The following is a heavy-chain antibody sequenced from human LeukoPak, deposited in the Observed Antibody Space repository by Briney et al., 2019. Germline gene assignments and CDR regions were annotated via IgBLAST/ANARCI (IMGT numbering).Heavy chain of an antibody. CDR3: ARGPVTRFEI. Sequence: PGGSLRLSCAASTFTFSTYSMNWVRQAPGKGLEWVSSISSSSDYIYYADSVKGRFTISRDNAKNSLYLQLNSLRAEDTAVYYCARGPVTRFEIWGQGTMVTVSS. CDR1: TFTFSTYS. D-gene: IGHD4-17*01. CDR2: ISSSSDYI. J-gene: IGHJ3*02. V-gene: IGHV3-21*01.